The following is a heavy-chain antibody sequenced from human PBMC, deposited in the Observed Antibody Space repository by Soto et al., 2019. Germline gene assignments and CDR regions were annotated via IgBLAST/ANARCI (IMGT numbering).Heavy chain of an antibody. Sequence: VSLRLSCAASGFTFDSCVMSWVRQAPGKGLEWLSLISGSGRYTDNADSVKGWFTISRDNSKNTLYLQMTSLRVEDTAVYYCAKDPPSERMQPDYGMDVWGQGTTVPVSS. D-gene: IGHD6-13*01. V-gene: IGHV3-23*01. CDR1: GFTFDSCV. J-gene: IGHJ6*02. CDR2: ISGSGRYT. CDR3: AKDPPSERMQPDYGMDV.